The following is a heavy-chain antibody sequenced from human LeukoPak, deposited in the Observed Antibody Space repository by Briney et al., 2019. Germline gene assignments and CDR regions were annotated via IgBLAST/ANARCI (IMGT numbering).Heavy chain of an antibody. V-gene: IGHV3-66*04. CDR1: GYIVSSSY. J-gene: IGHJ6*01. Sequence: GGSLRLSCAASGYIVSSSYITWVRQAPGKGLEWVSVIYSDGRAYYADSLKDRFTISRDNSKNTVYLQINSLRTEDTAIYYCARLPSGDVWGRGTTVIVSS. CDR3: ARLPSGDV. CDR2: IYSDGRA.